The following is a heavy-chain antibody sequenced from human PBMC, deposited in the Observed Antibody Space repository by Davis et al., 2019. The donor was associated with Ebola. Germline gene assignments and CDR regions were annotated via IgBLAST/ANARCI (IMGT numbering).Heavy chain of an antibody. J-gene: IGHJ5*02. CDR3: ARDHPKSGSYYIPWFDP. V-gene: IGHV1-18*01. CDR2: ISAYNGNT. D-gene: IGHD3-10*01. Sequence: AASVKVSCKASGGTFSSYGISWVRQAPGQGLEWMGWISAYNGNTNYAQKLQGRVTMTTDTSTSTAYMELRSLRSDDTAVYYCARDHPKSGSYYIPWFDPWGQGTLVTVSS. CDR1: GGTFSSYG.